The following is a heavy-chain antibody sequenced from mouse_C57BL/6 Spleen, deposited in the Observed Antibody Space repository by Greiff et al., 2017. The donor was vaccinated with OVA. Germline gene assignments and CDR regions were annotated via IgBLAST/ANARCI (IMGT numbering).Heavy chain of an antibody. J-gene: IGHJ2*01. Sequence: VQLQQSGPVLVKPGASVKMSCKASGYTFTDYYMNWVKQSHGKSLEWIGVINPYNGGTSYNQKFKGKATLTVDKSSSTAYMELNSLTSEDSAVYYCARYINDAYYFDYWGQGTTLTVSS. CDR3: ARYINDAYYFDY. CDR2: INPYNGGT. V-gene: IGHV1-19*01. CDR1: GYTFTDYY. D-gene: IGHD2-12*01.